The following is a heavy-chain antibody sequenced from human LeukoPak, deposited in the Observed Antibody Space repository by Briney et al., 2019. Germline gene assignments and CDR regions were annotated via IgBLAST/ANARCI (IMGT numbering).Heavy chain of an antibody. V-gene: IGHV3-64D*06. Sequence: GGSLRLSCSASGFIFSTYTMCWVRQAPGKGLENLSVINGDGRTAYYADSVKGRFTISRDNSRNTLYLQMSSLRAEDTAVYYCAKTSTSWGPAMLDYWGQGTLVTVSS. CDR3: AKTSTSWGPAMLDY. J-gene: IGHJ4*02. D-gene: IGHD2-2*01. CDR2: INGDGRTA. CDR1: GFIFSTYT.